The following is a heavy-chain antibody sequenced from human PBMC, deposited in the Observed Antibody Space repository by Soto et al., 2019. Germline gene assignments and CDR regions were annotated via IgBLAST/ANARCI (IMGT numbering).Heavy chain of an antibody. Sequence: PWGSLRLSCAASGFTVSSTYMSWVRQAPGKGLEWVSVIYSDGGTYYADFVEGRFTISRDNSENTLYFQMNSLRAEDTAVYYCARGRPGYGDYDYWGQGTLVTVSS. CDR1: GFTVSSTY. V-gene: IGHV3-66*01. CDR3: ARGRPGYGDYDY. J-gene: IGHJ4*02. CDR2: IYSDGGT. D-gene: IGHD4-17*01.